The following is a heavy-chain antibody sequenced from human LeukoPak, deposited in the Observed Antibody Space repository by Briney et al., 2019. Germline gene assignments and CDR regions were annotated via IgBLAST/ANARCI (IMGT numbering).Heavy chain of an antibody. Sequence: SETLSLTCAVYGGSFSGYYWSWIRQPPGKGLEWIGEINHSGSTNYNPSLKSRVTISVDTSKNQFSLKLSPVTAADTAVYYCARPRGGAAQIWGQGTMVTVSS. CDR1: GGSFSGYY. D-gene: IGHD6-6*01. CDR3: ARPRGGAAQI. CDR2: INHSGST. J-gene: IGHJ3*02. V-gene: IGHV4-34*01.